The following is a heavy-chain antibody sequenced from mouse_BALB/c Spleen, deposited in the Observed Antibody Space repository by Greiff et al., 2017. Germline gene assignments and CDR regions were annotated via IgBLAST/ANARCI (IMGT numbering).Heavy chain of an antibody. D-gene: IGHD3-1*01. J-gene: IGHJ3*01. CDR3: ARDRAWFAY. CDR1: GYTFNDYY. Sequence: QVQLKQSGAELARPGASVKLSCKASGYTFNDYYINWVKQRTGQGLEWIGEIYPGSGNTYYNEKFKGKATLTADKSSSTAYMQLSSLTSEDSAVYFCARDRAWFAYWGQGTLVTVSA. CDR2: IYPGSGNT. V-gene: IGHV1-77*01.